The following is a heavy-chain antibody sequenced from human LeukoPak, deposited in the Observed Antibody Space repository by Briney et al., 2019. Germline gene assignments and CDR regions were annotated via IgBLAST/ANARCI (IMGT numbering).Heavy chain of an antibody. V-gene: IGHV1-8*02. Sequence: ASVKVSCKASGYTFTSYDINWVRQATGQGLEWMGWMNPNSGNTGYAQKLQGRVTMTTDTSTSTAYMELRSLRSDDTAVYYCARELGIDDFDYWGQGTLVTVSS. J-gene: IGHJ4*02. CDR3: ARELGIDDFDY. D-gene: IGHD3-9*01. CDR2: MNPNSGNT. CDR1: GYTFTSYD.